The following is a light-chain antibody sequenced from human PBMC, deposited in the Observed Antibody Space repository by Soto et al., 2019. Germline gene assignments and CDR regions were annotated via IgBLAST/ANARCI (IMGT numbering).Light chain of an antibody. CDR2: GAS. V-gene: IGKV3-15*01. CDR3: QQYNNWPLT. J-gene: IGKJ5*01. Sequence: ILMTQSPSTLSLSPGERATLSCRASQSVSSNLAWYQQKPGQAPRLLIYGASTRATGVPATFSGSGSGTEFSLTISGLQSEDFAVYYCQQYNNWPLTFGQGTRLEIK. CDR1: QSVSSN.